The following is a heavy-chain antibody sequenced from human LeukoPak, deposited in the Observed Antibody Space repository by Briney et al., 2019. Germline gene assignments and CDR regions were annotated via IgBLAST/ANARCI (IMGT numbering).Heavy chain of an antibody. Sequence: GGSLRLSCAASGFTFSSYSMNWVRQAPGKGLEWVSSISSSSSYIYYADSVKGRFTISRDNAKNSLYPQMNSLRAEDTAVYYCASTTYFDWLFDYWGQGTLVTVSS. CDR1: GFTFSSYS. CDR3: ASTTYFDWLFDY. D-gene: IGHD3-9*01. CDR2: ISSSSSYI. V-gene: IGHV3-21*01. J-gene: IGHJ4*02.